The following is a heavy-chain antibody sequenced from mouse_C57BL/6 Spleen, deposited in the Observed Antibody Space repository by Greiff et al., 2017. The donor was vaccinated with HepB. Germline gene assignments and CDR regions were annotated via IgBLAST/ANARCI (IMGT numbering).Heavy chain of an antibody. CDR1: GFTFSDYG. CDR2: ISSGSSTI. V-gene: IGHV5-17*01. CDR3: AKSYDGYRYYAMDY. D-gene: IGHD2-3*01. Sequence: EVQGVESGGGLVKPGGSLKLSCAASGFTFSDYGMHWVRQAPEKGLEWVAYISSGSSTIYYADTVKGRFTISRDNAKNTLFLQMTSLRSEDTAMYYSAKSYDGYRYYAMDYWGQGTSVTVSS. J-gene: IGHJ4*01.